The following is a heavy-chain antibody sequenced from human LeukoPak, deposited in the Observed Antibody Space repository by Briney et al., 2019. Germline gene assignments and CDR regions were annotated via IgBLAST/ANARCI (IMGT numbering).Heavy chain of an antibody. CDR2: IGTSTSYI. J-gene: IGHJ4*02. Sequence: GGSLRLSCAASGFTFSTYIMNWVRQTPGKGLEWVSSIGTSTSYIYYADSVKGRSTISRDNAKNSIYLQMNSLRVEDTAVYYCAKDIVGGGDDYWGQGTLVIVSS. V-gene: IGHV3-21*01. CDR1: GFTFSTYI. D-gene: IGHD2-21*02. CDR3: AKDIVGGGDDY.